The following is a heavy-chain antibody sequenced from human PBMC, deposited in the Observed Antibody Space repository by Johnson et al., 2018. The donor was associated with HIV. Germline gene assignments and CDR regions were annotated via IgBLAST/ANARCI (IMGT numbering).Heavy chain of an antibody. D-gene: IGHD6-6*01. Sequence: QVQLVESGGGLVQPGGSLRLSCAASGFTFSNAWMSWVRQAPGKGLEWVAVIWYDGSNKYYADSVKGRFTISRDNSKNTLYRQMNSLRAEDTAVYYCAKQQLVPDDAFDIWGQGTMVTVSS. V-gene: IGHV3-33*06. J-gene: IGHJ3*02. CDR1: GFTFSNAW. CDR2: IWYDGSNK. CDR3: AKQQLVPDDAFDI.